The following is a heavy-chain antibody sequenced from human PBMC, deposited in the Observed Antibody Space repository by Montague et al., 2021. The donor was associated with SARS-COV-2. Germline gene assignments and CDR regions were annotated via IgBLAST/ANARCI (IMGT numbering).Heavy chain of an antibody. CDR3: ARGHMDIVSTIFGS. D-gene: IGHD5/OR15-5a*01. V-gene: IGHV4-59*01. CDR2: VSYGGST. J-gene: IGHJ4*02. Sequence: SETPSLTCTVSGASITSYFWNWVRQPPGKGLEWIGYVSYGGSTNYNPSLKSRVTISVDTSKNQFSFNLSSVTAADTAMYYCARGHMDIVSTIFGSWGQGTLVTVSS. CDR1: GASITSYF.